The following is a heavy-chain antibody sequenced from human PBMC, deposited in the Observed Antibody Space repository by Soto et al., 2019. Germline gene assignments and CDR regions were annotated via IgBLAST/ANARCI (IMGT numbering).Heavy chain of an antibody. Sequence: QVQLQESGPGLVKPSQTLSLTCTVSGDSISSINNYWSWIRQPPGEGLEWIGFISYSGTNSYSPSRKSRVAISLDTSKNQFSLSLNFVTAADTAVYYCASGRGYSYGLDPWGQGSLVTVSS. V-gene: IGHV4-30-4*01. CDR1: GDSISSINNY. J-gene: IGHJ5*02. CDR3: ASGRGYSYGLDP. D-gene: IGHD5-18*01. CDR2: ISYSGTN.